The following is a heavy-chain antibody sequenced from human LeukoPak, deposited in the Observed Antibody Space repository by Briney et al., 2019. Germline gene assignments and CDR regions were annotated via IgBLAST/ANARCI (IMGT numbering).Heavy chain of an antibody. CDR2: ISSSGSTI. Sequence: GGSLRLSCAASGFTFSSYSMNWVRQAPGKGLEWVSYISSSGSTIYYADSVKGRFTISRDNAKNSLYLQMNSLRAEDTAVYYCARVYNWNSGVDYWGQGTLVTVSS. CDR3: ARVYNWNSGVDY. V-gene: IGHV3-48*04. J-gene: IGHJ4*02. D-gene: IGHD1-7*01. CDR1: GFTFSSYS.